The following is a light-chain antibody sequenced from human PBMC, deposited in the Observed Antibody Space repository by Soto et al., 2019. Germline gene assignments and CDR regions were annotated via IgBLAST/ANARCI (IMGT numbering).Light chain of an antibody. CDR1: QSVYNNY. CDR2: GAS. Sequence: EIVLTQSPGTLSLSPGERATLSCRASQSVYNNYLAWYQQKPGQTPRLLVNGASNRATGIPDRFSGGGSGTDFTLTISSLKPEDVAVYYCQQYGLTPPSFGQGTRVEMK. V-gene: IGKV3-20*01. CDR3: QQYGLTPPS. J-gene: IGKJ2*01.